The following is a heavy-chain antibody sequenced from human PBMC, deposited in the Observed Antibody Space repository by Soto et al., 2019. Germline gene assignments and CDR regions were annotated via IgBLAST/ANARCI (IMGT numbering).Heavy chain of an antibody. CDR2: IFHTGTT. V-gene: IGHV4-39*01. CDR1: GDSIYRSSYY. Sequence: QLQLQESGPGLVKPSETLSLTCTVSGDSIYRSSYYWGWIRQPPGKGLEWIGSIFHTGTTYYNPSLKSRVTISVDTSMNQFSLTLTSVTAADTAVYYCARPQYSTGWYMGYWGQGTLVTVSS. D-gene: IGHD6-19*01. CDR3: ARPQYSTGWYMGY. J-gene: IGHJ4*02.